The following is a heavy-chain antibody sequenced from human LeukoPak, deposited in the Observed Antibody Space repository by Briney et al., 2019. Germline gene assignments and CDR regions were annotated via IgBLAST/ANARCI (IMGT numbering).Heavy chain of an antibody. V-gene: IGHV3-53*01. CDR3: ARSSSYTRFLFDP. Sequence: PGGSLRLSCAASGFTVSSNYMSWVRQAPGKGLEWVSVIYAGGSTYYADSLKGRFTISRDNSNNTLYLQMNSLRAEDTAVYYCARSSSYTRFLFDPWGQGTPVTVSS. CDR1: GFTVSSNY. J-gene: IGHJ5*02. CDR2: IYAGGST. D-gene: IGHD3-16*02.